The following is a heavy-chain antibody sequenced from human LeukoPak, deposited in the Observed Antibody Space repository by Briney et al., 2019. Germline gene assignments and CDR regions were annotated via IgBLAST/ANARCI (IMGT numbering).Heavy chain of an antibody. Sequence: GGSLRLSCAASGFTLSNYWMSWVRQAPGKGLEWVANIKQDGSEKYYVDSVKGRFAISRDNAKNSLYLQMNSLRAEDTAVYYCARFRAGTTLYYSDYWGQRTLVTVSS. CDR3: ARFRAGTTLYYSDY. V-gene: IGHV3-7*01. CDR2: IKQDGSEK. D-gene: IGHD6-13*01. CDR1: GFTLSNYW. J-gene: IGHJ4*02.